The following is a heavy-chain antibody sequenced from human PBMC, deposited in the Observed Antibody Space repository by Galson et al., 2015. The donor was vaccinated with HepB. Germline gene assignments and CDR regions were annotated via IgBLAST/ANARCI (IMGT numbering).Heavy chain of an antibody. Sequence: PALVKPTQTLKLTCTFFGFSLSTNGMRVSWIRQPPGKALEWLARIDWEDDKFYSTSLKTRLTISKDSSKNQVVLRMIDLDPDDTATYYCARTSGTSHLDALDVWGQGTMVTVSS. CDR2: IDWEDDK. CDR1: GFSLSTNGMR. V-gene: IGHV2-70*04. J-gene: IGHJ3*01. CDR3: ARTSGTSHLDALDV. D-gene: IGHD1-26*01.